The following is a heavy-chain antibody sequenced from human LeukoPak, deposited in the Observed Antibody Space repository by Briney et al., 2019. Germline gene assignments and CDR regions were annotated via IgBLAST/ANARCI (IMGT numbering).Heavy chain of an antibody. CDR3: ARDLVQDDFWSGYYWEYYGMDV. Sequence: ASVTVSCKDYGYTFTSYGISWGRQAPGKGLERKGWISGYNGKTNYAQKLHGTVTMTTDTSTSTAYMELRSLRSDDTAVYYCARDLVQDDFWSGYYWEYYGMDVWGQGTTVTVSS. CDR2: ISGYNGKT. V-gene: IGHV1-18*01. D-gene: IGHD3-3*01. J-gene: IGHJ6*02. CDR1: GYTFTSYG.